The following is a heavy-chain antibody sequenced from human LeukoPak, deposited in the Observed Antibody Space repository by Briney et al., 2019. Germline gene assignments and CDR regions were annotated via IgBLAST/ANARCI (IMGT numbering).Heavy chain of an antibody. CDR1: GFTFSSYG. CDR3: ARAPPDYGYYYYGMDV. J-gene: IGHJ6*02. D-gene: IGHD3-16*01. CDR2: IWYDGSNK. V-gene: IGHV3-33*01. Sequence: PGGSLRLSCAASGFTFSSYGMHWVRQAPGKGLEWVAVIWYDGSNKYYADSVKGRFTISRDNSKNTLYLQMNSLRAEDTAVYYCARAPPDYGYYYYGMDVWGQGTTVTVSS.